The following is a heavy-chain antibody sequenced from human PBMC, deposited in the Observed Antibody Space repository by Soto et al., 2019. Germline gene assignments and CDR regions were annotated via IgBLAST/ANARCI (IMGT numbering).Heavy chain of an antibody. CDR3: XXXSGTAARYFDY. CDR2: IIPIFGTA. D-gene: IGHD6-6*01. V-gene: IGHV1-69*01. J-gene: IGHJ4*02. CDR1: GGTFSSYA. Sequence: QVQLVQSGAEVKKPGSSVKVSCKASGGTFSSYAISWVRQAPGQGLEWMGGIIPIFGTANYAQKFQGRVTITADESTSTAYMELSSLRSEXXXXXXXXXXSGTAARYFDYWGQGTLV.